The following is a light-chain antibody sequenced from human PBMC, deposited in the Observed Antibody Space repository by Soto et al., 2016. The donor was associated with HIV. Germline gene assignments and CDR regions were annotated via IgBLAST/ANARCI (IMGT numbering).Light chain of an antibody. J-gene: IGKJ2*01. CDR3: MQGLHSPPT. V-gene: IGKV2-28*01. CDR2: LGS. Sequence: VMTQSPLSLPVTPGEPASISCRSSQSLLHSNGYNYLDWYLQKPGQSPQLLIYLGSNRASGVPDRFSGSGSGTDFTLKISGVEAEDVGDYYCMQGLHSPPTFGQGTKLEIK. CDR1: QSLLHSNGYNY.